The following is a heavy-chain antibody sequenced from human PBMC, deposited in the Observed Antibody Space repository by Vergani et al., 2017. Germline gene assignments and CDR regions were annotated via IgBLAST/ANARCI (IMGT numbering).Heavy chain of an antibody. V-gene: IGHV1-46*01. CDR3: ARGDSTYYYGSGNDYYLDL. CDR2: INPSGGHT. CDR1: GYTFSNYY. Sequence: QVQVVQSGAEVKKSGASVKVSCKTSGYTFSNYYMHWVRQAPGQGLEWMGIINPSGGHTNYAQKFQGRVTMTRDTSTSTVYMELSSLRSEDTAIYYCARGDSTYYYGSGNDYYLDLWGQGTLITVSS. J-gene: IGHJ4*02. D-gene: IGHD3-10*01.